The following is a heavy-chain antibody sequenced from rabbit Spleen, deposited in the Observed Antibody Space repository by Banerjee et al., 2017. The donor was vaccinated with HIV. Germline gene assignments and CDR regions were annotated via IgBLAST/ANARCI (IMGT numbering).Heavy chain of an antibody. Sequence: QLVESGGGLVQPGGSLKLSCKASGFDFSSYYMNWVRQAPGKGLEWIGYIDPVFGSTYYANWVNGRFTISSHNAQNTLYLQLNSLTAADTATCFCARDGAGSSYFNLWGPGTLVTVS. V-gene: IGHV1S7*01. CDR2: IDPVFGST. CDR3: ARDGAGSSYFNL. CDR1: GFDFSSYY. D-gene: IGHD8-1*01. J-gene: IGHJ4*01.